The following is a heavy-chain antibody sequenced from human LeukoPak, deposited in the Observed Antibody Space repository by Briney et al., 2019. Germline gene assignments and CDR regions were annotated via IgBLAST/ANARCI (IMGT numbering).Heavy chain of an antibody. V-gene: IGHV3-7*01. CDR3: AREGSSSWLSYYYYMDV. J-gene: IGHJ6*03. D-gene: IGHD6-13*01. Sequence: PGGSLRLSCAASGFTFSNNWMSWVRQAPGKGLEWVANIKQDGSEKFYVDSVKGRFTMSRDNAKNSLYLQMNSLRVEDTAVYYCAREGSSSWLSYYYYMDVWGQGTTVTVSS. CDR2: IKQDGSEK. CDR1: GFTFSNNW.